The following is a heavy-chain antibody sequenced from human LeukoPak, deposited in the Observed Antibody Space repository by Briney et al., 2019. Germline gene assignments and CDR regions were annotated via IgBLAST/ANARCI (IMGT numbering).Heavy chain of an antibody. Sequence: KPGGSLRLSCAASGFTFSSYSMNWVRQAPGKGLEWVSSISSSSSYIYYADSVKGRFTISRDNAKNSLYLQMNSLRAEDTAVYYCARVRQYSSNSFDIWGQGTMVTVSS. V-gene: IGHV3-21*01. CDR2: ISSSSSYI. J-gene: IGHJ3*02. D-gene: IGHD6-13*01. CDR1: GFTFSSYS. CDR3: ARVRQYSSNSFDI.